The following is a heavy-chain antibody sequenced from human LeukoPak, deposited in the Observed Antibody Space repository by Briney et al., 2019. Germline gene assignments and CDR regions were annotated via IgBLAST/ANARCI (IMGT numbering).Heavy chain of an antibody. Sequence: PGRSLRLSCAASGFTFSSYGMHWVRQAPGKGLEWVAVISHDGSNKYYADSVKGRFTISRDNSKNTLYLQMNSLRAEDTAVYYCARVVAAAWDYFDYWGQGTLVTVSS. CDR2: ISHDGSNK. CDR1: GFTFSSYG. J-gene: IGHJ4*02. V-gene: IGHV3-30*03. CDR3: ARVVAAAWDYFDY. D-gene: IGHD6-13*01.